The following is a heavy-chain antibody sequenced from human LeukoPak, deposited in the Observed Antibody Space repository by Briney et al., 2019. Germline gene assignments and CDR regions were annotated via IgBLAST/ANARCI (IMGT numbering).Heavy chain of an antibody. CDR2: IYYSGST. CDR3: ARGQPYDFWSGYAPGWFDP. D-gene: IGHD3-3*01. CDR1: GGSLSGYY. Sequence: PSETLSLTCAVFGGSLSGYYWSWIRQPPGKGLEWIGYIYYSGSTNYNPSLKSRVTISVDTSKNQFSLKLSSVTAADTAVYYCARGQPYDFWSGYAPGWFDPWGQGTLVTVSS. J-gene: IGHJ5*02. V-gene: IGHV4-59*01.